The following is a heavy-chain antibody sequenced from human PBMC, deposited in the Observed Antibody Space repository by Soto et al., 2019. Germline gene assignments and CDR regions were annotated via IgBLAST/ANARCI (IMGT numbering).Heavy chain of an antibody. CDR1: GFTFSSYS. CDR3: AREVRTVDQHIVVVTATMYYFDY. CDR2: ISSSSSTI. V-gene: IGHV3-48*02. D-gene: IGHD2-21*02. J-gene: IGHJ4*02. Sequence: EVQLVESGGGLVQPGGSLRLSCAASGFTFSSYSMNWVRQAPGKGLEWVSYISSSSSTIYYADSVKGRFTISRDNAKNSLYLQMNSLRDEDTAVYYCAREVRTVDQHIVVVTATMYYFDYWGQGTLVTVSS.